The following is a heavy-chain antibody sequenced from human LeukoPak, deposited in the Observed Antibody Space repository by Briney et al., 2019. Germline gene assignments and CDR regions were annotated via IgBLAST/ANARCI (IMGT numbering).Heavy chain of an antibody. D-gene: IGHD2-15*01. V-gene: IGHV4-61*05. Sequence: SETLSLTCTVSGGSLSSSSYYWGWLRQPPGRGLQWIGYMYDTGHTMYNSTLKSRVTMSLDTSKNQFSLRLSSLTAADTAVYYCARHPFATPFDYWGPGTLVTVSS. CDR1: GGSLSSSSYY. CDR2: MYDTGHT. J-gene: IGHJ4*02. CDR3: ARHPFATPFDY.